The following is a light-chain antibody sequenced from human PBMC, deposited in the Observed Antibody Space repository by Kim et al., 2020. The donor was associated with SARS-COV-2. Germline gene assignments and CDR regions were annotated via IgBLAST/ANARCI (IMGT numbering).Light chain of an antibody. CDR1: SGSIDDNY. J-gene: IGLJ2*01. Sequence: NFMLTQPHSVSESPGKTVTISCTRSSGSIDDNYVQWYQQRPGGVPTTVIYEDDQRPSGVSDRFSGSIDNSSNSASLTISGLKTEDDADYYCQSYNRDNVLFGGGTQLTVL. CDR2: EDD. CDR3: QSYNRDNVL. V-gene: IGLV6-57*04.